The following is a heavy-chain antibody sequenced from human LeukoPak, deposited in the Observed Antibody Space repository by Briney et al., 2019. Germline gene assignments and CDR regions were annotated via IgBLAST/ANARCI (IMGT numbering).Heavy chain of an antibody. CDR2: IYIDGNT. CDR3: ARDREVVTAKAQMDV. V-gene: IGHV3-53*01. Sequence: GSLRLSCAVSGFSVSTNHMSWVRQAPGKGLEWVSVIYIDGNTYYADSVKGRFTISRDNSKNTVFLQMDSLRAEDTAVYYCARDREVVTAKAQMDVWGKGTTVTVFS. CDR1: GFSVSTNH. J-gene: IGHJ6*04. D-gene: IGHD2-21*02.